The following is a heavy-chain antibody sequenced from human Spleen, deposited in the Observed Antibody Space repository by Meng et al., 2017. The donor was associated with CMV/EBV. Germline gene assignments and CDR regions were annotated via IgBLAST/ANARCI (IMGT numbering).Heavy chain of an antibody. Sequence: GESLKISCVSSGFNFSDYYMGWIRQAPGKGLEWISYISNSGSVTYYADSLKGRFTMSGDNAKNSVYLQMKSLRAEDTAVYYCARDWGTQGGFDYWGQGTLVTVSS. CDR2: ISNSGSVT. CDR1: GFNFSDYY. J-gene: IGHJ4*02. D-gene: IGHD3-16*01. V-gene: IGHV3-11*04. CDR3: ARDWGTQGGFDY.